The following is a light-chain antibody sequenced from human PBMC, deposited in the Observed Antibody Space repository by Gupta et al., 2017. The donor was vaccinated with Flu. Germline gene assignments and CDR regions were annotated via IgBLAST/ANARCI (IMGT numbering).Light chain of an antibody. CDR3: RQGLQTPWT. Sequence: DPVIPHPPLPLPVTPGEPASISCRSSQTLLHSNGYNYVDWYLQKPGQSPQLLIYLGSNRASGVPDRFSGSGSGTDFTLKISRVEAEDVGIYYCRQGLQTPWTFGQGTKVEIK. CDR2: LGS. CDR1: QTLLHSNGYNY. J-gene: IGKJ1*01. V-gene: IGKV2-28*01.